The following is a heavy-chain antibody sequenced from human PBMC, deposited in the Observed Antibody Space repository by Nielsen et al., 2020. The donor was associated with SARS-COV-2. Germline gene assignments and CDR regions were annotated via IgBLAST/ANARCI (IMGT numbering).Heavy chain of an antibody. J-gene: IGHJ5*02. V-gene: IGHV4-4*07. CDR3: ARDHLIVGATTGWFDP. CDR2: IYTSGST. Sequence: GSLRLSCTVSGGSISSYYWSWIRQPAGKGLEWIGRIYTSGSTNYNPSLKSRVTISVDTSKNQFSLKLSSVTAADTAVYYCARDHLIVGATTGWFDPWGQGTLVTVSS. D-gene: IGHD1-26*01. CDR1: GGSISSYY.